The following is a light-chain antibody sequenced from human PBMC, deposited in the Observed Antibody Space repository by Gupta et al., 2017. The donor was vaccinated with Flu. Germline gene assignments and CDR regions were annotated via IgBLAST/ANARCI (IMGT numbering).Light chain of an antibody. V-gene: IGLV2-11*01. CDR2: VVS. J-gene: IGLJ1*01. CDR1: SNDVGAYNY. CDR3: CSDADNPVYV. Sequence: SAWTKPPPVPGSPGQSAPIPGTGTSNDVGAYNYFSWYQHYPGKAPNLMIYVVSKRPAGVPDRFSGSKSGNTASLTISGLQAEDEADYHCCSDADNPVYVFGTGTKVTVL.